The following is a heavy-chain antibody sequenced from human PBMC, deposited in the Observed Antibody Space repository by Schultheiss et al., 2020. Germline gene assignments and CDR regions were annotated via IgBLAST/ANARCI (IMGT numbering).Heavy chain of an antibody. CDR2: INHSGST. CDR1: GGSFSGYY. D-gene: IGHD2-15*01. J-gene: IGHJ4*02. Sequence: SETLSLTCAVYGGSFSGYYWSWIRQPPGKGLEWIGEINHSGSTNYNPSLKSRVTISVDTSKNQFSLKLSSVTAADTAVYYCARLNRGGGRDRGAIDYWGQGTLVTVSS. CDR3: ARLNRGGGRDRGAIDY. V-gene: IGHV4-34*01.